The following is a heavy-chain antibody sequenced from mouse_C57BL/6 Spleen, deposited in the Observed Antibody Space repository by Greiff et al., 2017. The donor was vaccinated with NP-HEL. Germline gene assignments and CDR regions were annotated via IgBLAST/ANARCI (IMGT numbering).Heavy chain of an antibody. CDR2: IDPENGDT. Sequence: VHVKQSGAELVRPGASVKLSCTASGFNIKDDYMHWVKQRPEQGLEWIGWIDPENGDTEYASKFQGKATITADTSSNTAYLQLSSLTSEDTAVYYCTTNYYGSSYNYYAMDYWGQGTSVTVSS. CDR3: TTNYYGSSYNYYAMDY. D-gene: IGHD1-1*01. J-gene: IGHJ4*01. V-gene: IGHV14-4*01. CDR1: GFNIKDDY.